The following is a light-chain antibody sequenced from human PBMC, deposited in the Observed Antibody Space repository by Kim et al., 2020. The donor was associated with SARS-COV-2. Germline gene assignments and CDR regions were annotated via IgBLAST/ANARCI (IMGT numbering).Light chain of an antibody. CDR2: EVS. V-gene: IGLV2-14*01. CDR3: TSCTTSNTWV. J-gene: IGLJ3*02. Sequence: GQSITISCTGTSSDVGHCKYVSWYQQHPGKAPKLIICEVSERPSRVSNRFSGSKSDNTASLTISGLQAEDEADYYCTSCTTSNTWVFGGGTQLTVL. CDR1: SSDVGHCKY.